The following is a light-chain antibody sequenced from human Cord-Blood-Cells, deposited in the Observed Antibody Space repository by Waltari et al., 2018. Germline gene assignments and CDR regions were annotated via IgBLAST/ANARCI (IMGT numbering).Light chain of an antibody. CDR3: CSYAGSYTLV. CDR2: DGS. Sequence: QSALTQPRSVSGSPGQSVTISCPGTSSDVGGYNYVSCDQQHPGKAPKLMIYDGSKGPSGVPDRFSGSKSGNTASLTISGLQAEDEADYYCCSYAGSYTLVFGGGTKLTVL. CDR1: SSDVGGYNY. J-gene: IGLJ3*02. V-gene: IGLV2-11*01.